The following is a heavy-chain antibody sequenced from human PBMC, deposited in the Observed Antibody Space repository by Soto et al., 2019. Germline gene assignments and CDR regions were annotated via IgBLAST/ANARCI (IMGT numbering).Heavy chain of an antibody. D-gene: IGHD1-1*01. V-gene: IGHV4-4*07. J-gene: IGHJ5*02. Sequence: SETLSLTCTVSGGSISSYYWSWIRQPAGKGLEWIGRIYATGTTDYNPSLKSRVMMSVDTSKKQFSLKLRSVTAADTAVYYCVRDGTKTLRDWFDPWGQGISVTVSS. CDR2: IYATGTT. CDR1: GGSISSYY. CDR3: VRDGTKTLRDWFDP.